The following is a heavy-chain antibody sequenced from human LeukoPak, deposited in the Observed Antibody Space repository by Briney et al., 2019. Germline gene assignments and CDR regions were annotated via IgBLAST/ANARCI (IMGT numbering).Heavy chain of an antibody. CDR2: IKHSGSA. J-gene: IGHJ5*02. D-gene: IGHD1-1*01. CDR3: ARTQREDGKNHHNRRTGTRRGSNWFDP. CDR1: GGSISSSSYY. Sequence: SGPGLVNPSATLSLTCTVSGGSISSSSYYWSWVRQPPGKGLEWMGEIKHSGSANYNTSLKSGVTISVDKSKNQFSLKLSSVTAADTAVYYCARTQREDGKNHHNRRTGTRRGSNWFDPWGQGTLVTVSS. V-gene: IGHV4-39*07.